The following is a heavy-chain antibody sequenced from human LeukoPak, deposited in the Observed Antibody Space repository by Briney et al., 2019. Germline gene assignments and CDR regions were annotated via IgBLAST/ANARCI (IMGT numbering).Heavy chain of an antibody. CDR1: GFTFSSYG. CDR2: ISYDGSNK. J-gene: IGHJ4*02. CDR3: ARARFVDTATSPGY. V-gene: IGHV3-30*03. Sequence: PGGSLRLSCAASGFTFSSYGMHWVRQAPGKGLEWVAVISYDGSNKYYADSVKGRFTISRDNSKNTLYLQMNSLRAEDTAVYYCARARFVDTATSPGYWGQGTLVTVSS. D-gene: IGHD5-18*01.